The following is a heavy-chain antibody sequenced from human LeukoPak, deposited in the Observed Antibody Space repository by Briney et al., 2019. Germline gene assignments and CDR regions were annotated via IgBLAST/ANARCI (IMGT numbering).Heavy chain of an antibody. Sequence: GGSLRLSCAASGFTFSSYAMSWVRQAPGKGLEWVSAISGSGGSTYYADPVKGRFTISRDNSKNTLYLQMNSLRAEDTAVYYCGKDNSGGSYWAYYFDYWGQGTLVTVSS. V-gene: IGHV3-23*01. CDR2: ISGSGGST. D-gene: IGHD1-26*01. J-gene: IGHJ4*02. CDR1: GFTFSSYA. CDR3: GKDNSGGSYWAYYFDY.